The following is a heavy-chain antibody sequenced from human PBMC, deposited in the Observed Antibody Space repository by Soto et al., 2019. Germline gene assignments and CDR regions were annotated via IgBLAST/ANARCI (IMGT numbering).Heavy chain of an antibody. CDR1: GGSISSYY. CDR2: IYTSGGT. J-gene: IGHJ5*02. V-gene: IGHV4-4*07. D-gene: IGHD4-17*01. CDR3: ARANGEPVGYWFGP. Sequence: QVQLQESGPGLVKPSETLSLNCTASGGSISSYYWSWIRQPAEKGLEWIGRIYTSGGTNYNPALQSRVSMSVDTSKNQFSLKLSSVTAADTAVYYCARANGEPVGYWFGPWGQGTLVTVSS.